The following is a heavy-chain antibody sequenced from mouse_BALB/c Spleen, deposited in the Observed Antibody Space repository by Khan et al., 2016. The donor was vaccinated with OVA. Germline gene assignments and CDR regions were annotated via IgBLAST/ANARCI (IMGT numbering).Heavy chain of an antibody. V-gene: IGHV2-2*02. CDR2: IWSSGST. D-gene: IGHD1-1*02. CDR1: GFSLTSYG. CDR3: ARNRNGYFDY. Sequence: QVRLQQSGPGLVQPSQSLSITCTVSGFSLTSYGVHWVRQSPGKGLEWLGMIWSSGSTDYNATFISRLSISKDNSTSQVFFKMNSLQANDTAIYYCARNRNGYFDYWGQGTTLTVSS. J-gene: IGHJ2*01.